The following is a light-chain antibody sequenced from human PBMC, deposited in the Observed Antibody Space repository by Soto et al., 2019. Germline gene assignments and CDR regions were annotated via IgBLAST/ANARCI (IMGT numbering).Light chain of an antibody. CDR3: CSYAGSSTL. Sequence: QSVLTQPASVSGSPGQSITISCTGTSSDVGSYNLVSWYQQHPGKAPKLMIYEVSKRPSGVSNRFSGSKSGNTASLTSSGLQAEDEADYYCCSYAGSSTLFGGGTQLTVL. CDR2: EVS. J-gene: IGLJ7*01. CDR1: SSDVGSYNL. V-gene: IGLV2-23*02.